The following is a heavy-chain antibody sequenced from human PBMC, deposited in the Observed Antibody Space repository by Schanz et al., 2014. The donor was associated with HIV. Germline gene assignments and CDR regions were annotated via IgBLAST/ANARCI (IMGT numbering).Heavy chain of an antibody. CDR3: VRSLYDYVRGAYRPNSFGMNV. CDR1: GFTFSNYA. D-gene: IGHD3-16*02. V-gene: IGHV3-23*01. CDR2: ISESGTYT. Sequence: EVQLLESGGGLVQPGGSLRLSCAASGFTFSNYAMNWVRQAPGKGLEWVSGISESGTYTYYADSVKGRFTISRDNSKNTLSLQMNSLRAEDTAVYYCVRSLYDYVRGAYRPNSFGMNVWGQGTPVTVSS. J-gene: IGHJ6*02.